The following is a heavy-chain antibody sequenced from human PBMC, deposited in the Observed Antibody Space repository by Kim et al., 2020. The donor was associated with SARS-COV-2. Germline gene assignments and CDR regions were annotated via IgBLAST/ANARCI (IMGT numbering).Heavy chain of an antibody. J-gene: IGHJ4*02. Sequence: NYNPAPKSRVSISVDTSKRQFSLKLSSVTAADTAVYYCARLISTSGGYFDYWGQGTLVTVSS. CDR3: ARLISTSGGYFDY. D-gene: IGHD3-22*01. V-gene: IGHV4-59*08.